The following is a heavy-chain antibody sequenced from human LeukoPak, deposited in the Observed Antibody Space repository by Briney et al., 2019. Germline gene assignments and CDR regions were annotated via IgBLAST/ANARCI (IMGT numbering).Heavy chain of an antibody. Sequence: GGSLRLSCAASGFTFSSYGMHWVRQAPGKGLEWVAFIRYDGSNKYYADSVKGRFTISRDNSKNTLYLQMNSLRAEDTAVYYCAKDRGGLTYLFDYWGQGTLVTVSS. V-gene: IGHV3-30*02. CDR1: GFTFSSYG. CDR2: IRYDGSNK. D-gene: IGHD3-16*01. J-gene: IGHJ4*02. CDR3: AKDRGGLTYLFDY.